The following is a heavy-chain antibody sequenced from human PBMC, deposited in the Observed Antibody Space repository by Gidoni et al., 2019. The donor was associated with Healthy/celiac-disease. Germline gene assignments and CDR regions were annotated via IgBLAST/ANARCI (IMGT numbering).Heavy chain of an antibody. Sequence: QMQLVQSGPEVKKPGTSVKVPCKASGFTFTSPAVQWVRQARGQRFEWIGWIVVGNGNTNCAQKFQERVTITRDMSTSTAYMELSSLRSEDTAVYYCAADAYGLGEYYFDYWGQGTLVTVSS. CDR1: GFTFTSPA. V-gene: IGHV1-58*01. CDR2: IVVGNGNT. J-gene: IGHJ4*02. D-gene: IGHD3-16*01. CDR3: AADAYGLGEYYFDY.